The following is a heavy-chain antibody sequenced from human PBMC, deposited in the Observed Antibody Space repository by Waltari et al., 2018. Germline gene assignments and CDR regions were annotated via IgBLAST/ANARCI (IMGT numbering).Heavy chain of an antibody. CDR2: IYYSGST. CDR1: GGSISSYY. J-gene: IGHJ5*02. CDR3: ARMEYSSGWYQAGWFDP. D-gene: IGHD6-19*01. Sequence: QVQLQESGPGLVKPSETLSLTCTVSGGSISSYYWSWIRQPPGKGLEWIGYIYYSGSTNYNPSLKSRVTISVDTSKNQFSLKLSSVTAADTAVYYCARMEYSSGWYQAGWFDPWGQGTLVTVSS. V-gene: IGHV4-59*01.